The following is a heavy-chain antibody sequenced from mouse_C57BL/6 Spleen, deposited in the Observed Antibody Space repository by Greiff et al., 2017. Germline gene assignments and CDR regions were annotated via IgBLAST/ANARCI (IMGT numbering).Heavy chain of an antibody. D-gene: IGHD1-1*01. J-gene: IGHJ1*03. Sequence: VQLVESGPGLVQPSQSLSITCTVSGFSLTSYGVHWVRQSPGKGLEWLGVIWRGGSTDYNAAFMSRLSITKDNSKSQVFFKMNSLQADDTAIYYCAKTDYYGSSYGWYCDVWGTGTTVTVSS. V-gene: IGHV2-5*01. CDR3: AKTDYYGSSYGWYCDV. CDR1: GFSLTSYG. CDR2: IWRGGST.